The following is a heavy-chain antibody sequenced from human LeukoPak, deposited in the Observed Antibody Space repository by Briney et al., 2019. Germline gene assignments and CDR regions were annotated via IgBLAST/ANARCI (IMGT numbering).Heavy chain of an antibody. Sequence: GGSLRLSCAASGFTFSSYGMHWVRQAPGKGLEWVAYIQYDGSNEQFADSVKGRFSISRDSSKNTLYLQMNSLRAEDTAVYYCARLTPSAGVAVAGGDYWGQGTLVTVSS. CDR1: GFTFSSYG. V-gene: IGHV3-30*19. J-gene: IGHJ4*02. CDR2: IQYDGSNE. D-gene: IGHD6-19*01. CDR3: ARLTPSAGVAVAGGDY.